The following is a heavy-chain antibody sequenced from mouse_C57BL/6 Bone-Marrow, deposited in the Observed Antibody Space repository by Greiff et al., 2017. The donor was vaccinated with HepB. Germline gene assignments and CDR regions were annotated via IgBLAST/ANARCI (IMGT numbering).Heavy chain of an antibody. CDR3: AGGMVTRGVDY. J-gene: IGHJ2*01. V-gene: IGHV1-78*01. CDR2: IYPRDGST. D-gene: IGHD2-2*01. CDR1: GFTFTDHT. Sequence: QVQLKESDAELVKPGASVKISCKASGFTFTDHTIHWMRQRPEQGLEWIGYIYPRDGSTKSNEKFKGKATLTADKSSSTAYMQLNSLTSEDSAVYFCAGGMVTRGVDYWGQGTTLTVSS.